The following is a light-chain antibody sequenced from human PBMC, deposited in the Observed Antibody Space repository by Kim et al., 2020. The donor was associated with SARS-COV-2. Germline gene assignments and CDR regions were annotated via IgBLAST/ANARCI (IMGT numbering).Light chain of an antibody. CDR2: DAS. V-gene: IGKV3-20*01. J-gene: IGKJ2*01. CDR3: QYYHSSPYT. CDR1: QSLSSRH. Sequence: LSPGESATLSCRASQSLSSRHLAWYQQKPGQAPRILIYDASSRATGIPDRFSGSGSGTDFTLTISRLEPEDFAVYFCQYYHSSPYTFGQGTKLEI.